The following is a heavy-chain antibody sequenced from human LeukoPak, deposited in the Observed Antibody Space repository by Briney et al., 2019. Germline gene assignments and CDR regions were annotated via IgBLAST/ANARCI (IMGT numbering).Heavy chain of an antibody. CDR1: GFTFSSYG. Sequence: PGGSLRLSCAASGFTFSSYGMPWVRQPSGRGLEWVAFIRYDGSNKDYADSVKGRFTISRDNSKNTLYLEMNSLRAEDTTVYHCAKVRFSDSGRDGLDSWGQGTLVTVSS. V-gene: IGHV3-30*02. CDR2: IRYDGSNK. J-gene: IGHJ5*01. CDR3: AKVRFSDSGRDGLDS. D-gene: IGHD5-12*01.